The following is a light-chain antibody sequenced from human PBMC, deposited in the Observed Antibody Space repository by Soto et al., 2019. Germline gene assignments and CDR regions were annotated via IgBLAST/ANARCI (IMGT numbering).Light chain of an antibody. V-gene: IGKV1-5*03. CDR3: QQYGSFSPWT. CDR2: KAS. Sequence: DIQMTQSPSTLSASVGDRVTITCRASQSISSWLAWYQQKPGRAPKLLIYKASSLETGVPSRFSGSGSGTEFTLIISSLQPDDFASYYCQQYGSFSPWTFGQGTNVEVK. CDR1: QSISSW. J-gene: IGKJ1*01.